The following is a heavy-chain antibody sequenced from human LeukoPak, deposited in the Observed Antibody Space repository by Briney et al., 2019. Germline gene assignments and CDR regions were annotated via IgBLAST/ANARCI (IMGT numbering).Heavy chain of an antibody. CDR2: IYGGGPT. V-gene: IGHV3-53*01. Sequence: GGSLRLSCAASGYTVSRNYMSWVRQAPGRGLECVSVIYGGGPTYYADSVKGRFTISRDTAKNTLYLQMNSLRGEHTHVSFCAIDLGIAGTTHAFDIWGHGTRVTVSS. CDR3: AIDLGIAGTTHAFDI. J-gene: IGHJ3*02. CDR1: GYTVSRNY. D-gene: IGHD1-14*01.